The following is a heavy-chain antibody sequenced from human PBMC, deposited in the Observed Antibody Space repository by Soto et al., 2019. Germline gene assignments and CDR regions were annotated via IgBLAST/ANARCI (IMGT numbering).Heavy chain of an antibody. CDR3: AGGIWNDNAY. CDR1: GFTFSGNW. V-gene: IGHV3-74*01. CDR2: INPDGSNT. J-gene: IGHJ4*02. Sequence: EVQVVESGGGLVQPGGSLRLSCAASGFTFSGNWMHWVRQAPGKGLLGVSRINPDGSNTDYADSVKGRFTISRDNAKNTLYLQMNSLRAEDTAVYYCAGGIWNDNAYWGQGTLVTVSS. D-gene: IGHD1-1*01.